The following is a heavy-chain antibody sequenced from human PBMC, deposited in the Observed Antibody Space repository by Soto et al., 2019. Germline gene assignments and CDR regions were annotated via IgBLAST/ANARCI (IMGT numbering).Heavy chain of an antibody. V-gene: IGHV4-59*01. Sequence: SETLSHTLTVSGGFISSYYWSWFRQPPGKGLESIGYIYYSGSTNYNPSLKSRVTISVDTSKNQFSLKLSSVTAADTAVYYCAWIAVVYEEFGYHYDLMDVWCQRSTDTVSS. CDR3: AWIAVVYEEFGYHYDLMDV. CDR1: GGFISSYY. D-gene: IGHD2-15*01. CDR2: IYYSGST. J-gene: IGHJ6*01.